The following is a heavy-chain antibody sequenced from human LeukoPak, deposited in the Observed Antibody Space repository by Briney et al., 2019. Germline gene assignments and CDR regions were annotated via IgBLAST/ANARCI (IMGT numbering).Heavy chain of an antibody. D-gene: IGHD3-16*01. J-gene: IGHJ6*03. CDR2: INPNSGGT. CDR1: GYTFTGYY. CDR3: ARNPPYTGLSTGYYYYYYMDV. Sequence: ASVKVSCKASGYTFTGYYMHWVRQAPGQGLEWMGWINPNSGGTNYAQKFQGRVTMTRDTSISTAYMELSSLRSEDTAVYYCARNPPYTGLSTGYYYYYYMDVWGKGTTVTISS. V-gene: IGHV1-2*02.